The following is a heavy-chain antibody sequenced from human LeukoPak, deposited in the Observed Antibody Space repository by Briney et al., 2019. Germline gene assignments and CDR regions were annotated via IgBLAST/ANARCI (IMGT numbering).Heavy chain of an antibody. CDR3: ARDLGY. CDR2: ISYDGSNK. Sequence: PAGPLRLSCAASGFTFSSYGMHWVRQAPGKGLEWVAVISYDGSNKHYADSVKGRFTISRDNSKNTLYLQMNSLRAEDTAMYYCARDLGYWGQGTLVTVSS. CDR1: GFTFSSYG. V-gene: IGHV3-30*03. J-gene: IGHJ4*02.